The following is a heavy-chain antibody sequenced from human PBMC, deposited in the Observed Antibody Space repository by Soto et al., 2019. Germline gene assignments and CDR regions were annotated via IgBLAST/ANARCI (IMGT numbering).Heavy chain of an antibody. CDR3: AKDSFIVGLPAALRFFHH. CDR2: ISGSGGST. J-gene: IGHJ1*01. V-gene: IGHV3-23*01. CDR1: GFTFSSYA. D-gene: IGHD2-2*01. Sequence: GGSLRLSCAASGFTFSSYAMSWVRQAPGKGLEWVSAISGSGGSTYYADSVKGRFTISRDNSKNTLYLQMNSLRAEDTAVYYCAKDSFIVGLPAALRFFHHWAQGTL.